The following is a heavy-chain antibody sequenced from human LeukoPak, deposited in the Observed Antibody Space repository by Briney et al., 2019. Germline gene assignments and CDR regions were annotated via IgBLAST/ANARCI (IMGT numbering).Heavy chain of an antibody. CDR2: IWYDGSNK. Sequence: PGGSLRLSCAASGFTFSNYAMSWVRQAPGKGLEWVAVIWYDGSNKYYADSVKGRFTISRDNSKNTLYLQMNTLRAEDTAVYYCARDPGGVVYFDYWGQGTLVTVSS. D-gene: IGHD2-8*01. CDR1: GFTFSNYA. J-gene: IGHJ4*02. CDR3: ARDPGGVVYFDY. V-gene: IGHV3-33*08.